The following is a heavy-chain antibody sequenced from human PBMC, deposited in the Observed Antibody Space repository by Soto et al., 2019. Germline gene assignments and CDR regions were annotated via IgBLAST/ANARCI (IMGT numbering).Heavy chain of an antibody. CDR3: ARDLPFVATTSRPGIDY. J-gene: IGHJ4*02. CDR1: GFPFASYG. D-gene: IGHD5-12*01. CDR2: ISSHTGKT. Sequence: QVHLLQSGAEVKKPGASVKVSCKASGFPFASYGISWVRQAPGRGLEWLGWISSHTGKTSYAQNVQGRVTLTTDTSTSSAYMELRTLRSADSAVYYCARDLPFVATTSRPGIDYWGQGTLVTVSS. V-gene: IGHV1-18*01.